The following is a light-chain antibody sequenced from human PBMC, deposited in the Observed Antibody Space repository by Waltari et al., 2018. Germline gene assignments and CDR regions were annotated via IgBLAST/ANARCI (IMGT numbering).Light chain of an antibody. CDR1: KLGDKY. J-gene: IGLJ2*01. Sequence: SYELTQPPSVSVSPGQTASITCSGDKLGDKYACWYQQKPGQSPVLVIEQDSRRPSGIPERFSGSNAGNTATLTISGTQAMDEADYYWQAWDSSTHVVFGGGTKLTVL. CDR2: QDS. CDR3: QAWDSSTHVV. V-gene: IGLV3-1*01.